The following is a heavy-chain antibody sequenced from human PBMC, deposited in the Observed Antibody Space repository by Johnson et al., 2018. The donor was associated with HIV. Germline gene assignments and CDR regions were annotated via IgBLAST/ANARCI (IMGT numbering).Heavy chain of an antibody. Sequence: QVQLVESGGGVVQPGGSLRLSCAASGFTFSSYGIHWVRQAPGKGLEWVAFIRYDGSNKDYIDSVRGRFTISRDNSKNTLYLQMNSLRAEDTAVYYCAKVLVAGDAFDMWGQGTVVTVSS. D-gene: IGHD2-15*01. J-gene: IGHJ3*02. CDR3: AKVLVAGDAFDM. CDR1: GFTFSSYG. CDR2: IRYDGSNK. V-gene: IGHV3-30*02.